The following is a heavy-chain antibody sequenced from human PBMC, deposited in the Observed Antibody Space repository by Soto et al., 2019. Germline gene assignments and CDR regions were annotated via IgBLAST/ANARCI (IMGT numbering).Heavy chain of an antibody. CDR1: GFSISSGAYY. CDR2: IYYSGST. J-gene: IGHJ4*02. D-gene: IGHD3-22*01. Sequence: SETLSLTCTVSGFSISSGAYYLSWIRKHPGKGLEWIGYIYYSGSTYYNPSLESRVTLSVDTSRKQFSLKVSSVTAADTAVYYCARANYFDSSGPFDYWGPGTLVTVSS. V-gene: IGHV4-31*03. CDR3: ARANYFDSSGPFDY.